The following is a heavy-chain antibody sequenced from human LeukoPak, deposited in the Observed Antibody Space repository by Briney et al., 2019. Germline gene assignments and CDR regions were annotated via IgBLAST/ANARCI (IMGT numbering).Heavy chain of an antibody. CDR1: GFTFSRHW. V-gene: IGHV3-74*01. J-gene: IGHJ4*02. Sequence: GGSLRLSCAASGFTFSRHWMHWVRQAPGKGPVWVSRINSDGSSTSYADSVKGRFTISRDTSRNTLYLQMDSLRAEDTALYYCAKDSSTGWYYFDYWGQGTVVTVSS. CDR3: AKDSSTGWYYFDY. CDR2: INSDGSST. D-gene: IGHD2-2*01.